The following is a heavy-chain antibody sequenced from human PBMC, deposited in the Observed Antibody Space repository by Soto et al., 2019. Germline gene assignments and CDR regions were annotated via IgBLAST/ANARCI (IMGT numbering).Heavy chain of an antibody. J-gene: IGHJ4*02. Sequence: QITLKESGPTLVRPPQPLTLTCAFSGFPLTTSGVGVGWIRQPPGKPLEWLAVIYWDDSKHYTPSLRSRLTITKDTSKNQVVLTMTNMDPMDTGTYYCAHKGPEDWPLDYWGQGTLVTVSS. V-gene: IGHV2-5*02. CDR3: AHKGPEDWPLDY. D-gene: IGHD3-9*01. CDR2: IYWDDSK. CDR1: GFPLTTSGVG.